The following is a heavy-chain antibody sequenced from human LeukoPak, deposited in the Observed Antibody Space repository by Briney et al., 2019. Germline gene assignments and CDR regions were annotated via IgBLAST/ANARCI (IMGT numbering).Heavy chain of an antibody. D-gene: IGHD2-8*02. Sequence: GASVKVSCKASGFTFTSSAVQWVRQARGQRLEWIGWIVVGSGNTNYAQKFQERVTITRDMSTSTAYMELSSLRSEDTAVYHCAKGLVGTEYFQHWGQGTLVTVSS. CDR1: GFTFTSSA. CDR2: IVVGSGNT. CDR3: AKGLVGTEYFQH. V-gene: IGHV1-58*01. J-gene: IGHJ1*01.